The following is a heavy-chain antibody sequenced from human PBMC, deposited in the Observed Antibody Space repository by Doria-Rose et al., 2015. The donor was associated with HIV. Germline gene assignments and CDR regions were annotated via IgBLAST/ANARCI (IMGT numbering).Heavy chain of an antibody. CDR3: ATGVTLDY. CDR1: GFTFSSHR. J-gene: IGHJ4*02. D-gene: IGHD3-10*01. Sequence: GQLQESGGGLVRPGGSLRLSCATSGFTFSSHRMNWVRQAPGKGLEWVSSISSTSAYINYADSVRGRFTISRDNARNSLYLQMDSLRAEDTAIYYCATGVTLDYWGQGTLVTVSS. V-gene: IGHV3-21*01. CDR2: ISSTSAYI.